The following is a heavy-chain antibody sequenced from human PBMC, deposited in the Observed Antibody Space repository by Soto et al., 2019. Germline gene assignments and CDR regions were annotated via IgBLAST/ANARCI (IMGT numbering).Heavy chain of an antibody. CDR1: GGSISSGGYY. J-gene: IGHJ6*02. CDR3: ARVARENTMVRGVPKGSLDYYYYYGMDV. V-gene: IGHV4-31*03. CDR2: IYYSGST. D-gene: IGHD3-10*01. Sequence: QVQLQESGPGLVKPSQTLSLTCTVSGGSISSGGYYWSWIRQHPGKGLEWIGYIYYSGSTYYNPSLKSRVTISVDTSKNQFSLKLSSVTAADTAVYYCARVARENTMVRGVPKGSLDYYYYYGMDVWGQGTTVTVSS.